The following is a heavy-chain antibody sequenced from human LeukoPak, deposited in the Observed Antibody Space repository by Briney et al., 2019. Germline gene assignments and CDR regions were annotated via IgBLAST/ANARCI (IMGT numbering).Heavy chain of an antibody. CDR1: GFTFSSYW. CDR2: IRQDGSQK. J-gene: IGHJ4*02. D-gene: IGHD4-17*01. Sequence: GGSLRLSCAASGFTFSSYWMSWVRQAPGKGLEWVATIRQDGSQKYYVDSVKGRFTISRDNAKNSLCLQMNSLRAEDTAVYCCARESGSVTSEVDFDYWGQGTLVTVSS. CDR3: ARESGSVTSEVDFDY. V-gene: IGHV3-7*01.